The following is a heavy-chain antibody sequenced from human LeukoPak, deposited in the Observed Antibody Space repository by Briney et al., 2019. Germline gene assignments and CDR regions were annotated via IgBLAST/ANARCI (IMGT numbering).Heavy chain of an antibody. J-gene: IGHJ4*02. Sequence: GASVKVSCKASGYTFTGYYMHWVRQAPGQRLEWMGWINPNSGGTNYAQKFHGRVTMTRDTAISTDYMELSRLRSDDTDVYCCATDPSGWHHYWGQGTLVTVSS. V-gene: IGHV1-2*02. CDR2: INPNSGGT. D-gene: IGHD6-19*01. CDR1: GYTFTGYY. CDR3: ATDPSGWHHY.